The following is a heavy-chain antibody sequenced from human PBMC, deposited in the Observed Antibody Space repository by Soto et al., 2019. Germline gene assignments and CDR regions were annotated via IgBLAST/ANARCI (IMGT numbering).Heavy chain of an antibody. J-gene: IGHJ2*01. Sequence: EVQLVQSGAEVKKPGESLKXSCKGSGYSFTSYWIGWVRQMPGKGLEWMGIIYPGDSDTRYSPSFQGQVTXXXXXXXXXXXXXWSSLKASDTAMYYCARHWYFDLWGRGTLVTVSS. CDR3: ARHWYFDL. V-gene: IGHV5-51*01. CDR1: GYSFTSYW. CDR2: IYPGDSDT.